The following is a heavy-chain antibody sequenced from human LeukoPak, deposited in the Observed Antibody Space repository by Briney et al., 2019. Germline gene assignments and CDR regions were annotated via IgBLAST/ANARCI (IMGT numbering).Heavy chain of an antibody. CDR3: ASLPSNTVTHDY. D-gene: IGHD4-11*01. V-gene: IGHV4-38-2*01. CDR2: IYHSGST. J-gene: IGHJ4*02. CDR1: GYSISSSFY. Sequence: SETLSLTCAVSGYSISSSFYWGWIRQPPGKGLEWIGTIYHSGSTHYNPSLKSRVTLSVDTSKNQFSLKLRSVTAADTAVYYCASLPSNTVTHDYWGQGTLVTVSS.